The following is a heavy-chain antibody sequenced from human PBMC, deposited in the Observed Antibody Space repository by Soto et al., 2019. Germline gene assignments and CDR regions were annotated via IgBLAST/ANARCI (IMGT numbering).Heavy chain of an antibody. Sequence: EVQLLESGGGLVQPGRSLRLSCAASGFTFSNYAMSWVRQAPGQGLDWVSAISGSGGTTYYADSVKGRFTISRDNSKNSLFLKVNSLRAEDAAVYYCAKFFVETGSNSGWPWSFHYWGQGTLVTVSS. CDR2: ISGSGGTT. V-gene: IGHV3-23*01. J-gene: IGHJ4*02. CDR3: AKFFVETGSNSGWPWSFHY. D-gene: IGHD6-25*01. CDR1: GFTFSNYA.